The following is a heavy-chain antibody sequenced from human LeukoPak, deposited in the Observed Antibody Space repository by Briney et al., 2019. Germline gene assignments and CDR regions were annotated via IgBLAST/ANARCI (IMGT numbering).Heavy chain of an antibody. CDR3: GINRPGKALDI. D-gene: IGHD3-10*01. CDR1: GYTFTDYF. V-gene: IGHV1-2*02. CDR2: IGPKSGDT. Sequence: ASVKVSFKASGYTFTDYFIHWVRQAPGQGLEWMGWIGPKSGDTSYSQKFQGRVTVTRDTSISTVYMELSRLRSDDTAVYYCGINRPGKALDIWGQGTMVTVSS. J-gene: IGHJ3*02.